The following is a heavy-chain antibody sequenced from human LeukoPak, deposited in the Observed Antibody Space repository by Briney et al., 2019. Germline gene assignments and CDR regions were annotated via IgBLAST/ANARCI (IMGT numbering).Heavy chain of an antibody. CDR1: GGSFSGYY. CDR2: INHSGST. J-gene: IGHJ4*02. D-gene: IGHD6-19*01. CDR3: ARTSSSGLVGGYYFDY. V-gene: IGHV4-34*01. Sequence: SETLSLTCAVYGGSFSGYYWSWIRQPPGKGLEWIGEINHSGSTNYNPSLKSRVTISVDTSKNQFSLKLSSVTAADTAVYYCARTSSSGLVGGYYFDYWGQGTLVTVSS.